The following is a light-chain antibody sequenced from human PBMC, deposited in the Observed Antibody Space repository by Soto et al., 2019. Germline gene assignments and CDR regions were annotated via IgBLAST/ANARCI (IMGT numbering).Light chain of an antibody. J-gene: IGKJ5*01. V-gene: IGKV3-20*01. CDR3: QQYGSSPPVT. CDR2: GTS. CDR1: QSVSSSY. Sequence: EIVLTQSPGTLSLSPGERATLSCRASQSVSSSYLAWYQQKPGQAPRLLIYGTSGRATGIPDRFSDSGSGIDFTLTISRLEPEDFAVYYCQQYGSSPPVTFGQGTRLEIK.